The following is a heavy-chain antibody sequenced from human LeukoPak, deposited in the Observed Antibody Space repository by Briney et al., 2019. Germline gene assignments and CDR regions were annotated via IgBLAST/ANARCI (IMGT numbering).Heavy chain of an antibody. Sequence: GGSLRLSCAASGFTFSSYWMSWVRQAPGKGLEWVANIKQDGSEKYYVDSVKGRFTISRDNAKNSLYLQMNSLRAEDTAVYYCARGNEGSSDTPFDYWGQGTLVTVSS. D-gene: IGHD3-10*01. CDR3: ARGNEGSSDTPFDY. CDR1: GFTFSSYW. V-gene: IGHV3-7*01. J-gene: IGHJ4*02. CDR2: IKQDGSEK.